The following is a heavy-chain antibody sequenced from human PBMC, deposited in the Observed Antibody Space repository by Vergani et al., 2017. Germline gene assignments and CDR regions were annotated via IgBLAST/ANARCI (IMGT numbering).Heavy chain of an antibody. CDR2: IWYDGSNK. J-gene: IGHJ4*02. CDR1: GFTFSSYG. CDR3: ARDRAMDY. Sequence: QVQLVESGGGVVQPGRSLRLSCAASGFTFSSYGMHWVRQAPGKGLEWVAVIWYDGSNKYYADSVKGRFTSSRDNSKHTLFLQVNSLRAEDTAVYYCARDRAMDYWGQGTLVTVSS. V-gene: IGHV3-33*01.